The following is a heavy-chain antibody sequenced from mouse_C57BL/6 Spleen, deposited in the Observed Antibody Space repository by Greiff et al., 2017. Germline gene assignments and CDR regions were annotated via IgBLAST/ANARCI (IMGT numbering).Heavy chain of an antibody. D-gene: IGHD1-1*01. Sequence: EVKLMESGGGLVKPGGSLKLSCAASGFTFSDYGMHWVRQAPEKGLEWVAYISSGSSTIYYADTVKGRFTISRDNAKNTLFLQMTSLRSEDTAMYYCARPQVYYGSPTWFAYWGQGTLVTVSA. CDR2: ISSGSSTI. J-gene: IGHJ3*01. V-gene: IGHV5-17*01. CDR1: GFTFSDYG. CDR3: ARPQVYYGSPTWFAY.